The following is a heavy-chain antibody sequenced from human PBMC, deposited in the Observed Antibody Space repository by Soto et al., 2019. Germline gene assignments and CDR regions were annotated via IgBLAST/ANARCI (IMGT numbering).Heavy chain of an antibody. D-gene: IGHD2-8*01. CDR1: GFTFSSYS. CDR2: ISSSSSYI. Sequence: EVQLVESGGGLLKPGGSLRLSCAASGFTFSSYSMNWVRQAPGKGLEWVSSISSSSSYIYYADSVKGRFIISRDNAKNSLYLQMNSLRAEDTAVYYCARGLMVYAAFDYWGQGTLVTVSS. V-gene: IGHV3-21*01. J-gene: IGHJ4*02. CDR3: ARGLMVYAAFDY.